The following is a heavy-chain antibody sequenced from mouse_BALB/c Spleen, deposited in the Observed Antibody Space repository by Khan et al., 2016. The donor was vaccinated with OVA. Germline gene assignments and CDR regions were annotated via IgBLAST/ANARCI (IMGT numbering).Heavy chain of an antibody. Sequence: EVQLQESGPGLVKPSQSLSLTCTVTGYSITSDYAWNWIRQFPGNKLEWMGYISYSGNTKYNTSLTSRISITRDTSKNQFFLQLNAVTTEDTATYYCARIYGGDFDYWGQGTTLTVSS. D-gene: IGHD1-1*01. CDR1: GYSITSDYA. CDR2: ISYSGNT. V-gene: IGHV3-2*02. CDR3: ARIYGGDFDY. J-gene: IGHJ2*01.